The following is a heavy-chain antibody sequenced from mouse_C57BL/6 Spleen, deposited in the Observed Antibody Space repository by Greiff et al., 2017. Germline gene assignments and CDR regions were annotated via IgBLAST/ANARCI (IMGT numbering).Heavy chain of an antibody. J-gene: IGHJ1*03. V-gene: IGHV5-9-1*02. CDR1: GFTFSSYA. CDR2: ISSGGDYI. CDR3: TNYYGSSYGYWYFDV. D-gene: IGHD1-1*01. Sequence: DVKLVESGEGLVKPGGSLKLSCAASGFTFSSYAMSWVRQTPEKRLEWVAYISSGGDYIYYADPVKGRFTISRDNARNTLYLQMSSLKSEDTAMYYCTNYYGSSYGYWYFDVWGTGTTVTVSS.